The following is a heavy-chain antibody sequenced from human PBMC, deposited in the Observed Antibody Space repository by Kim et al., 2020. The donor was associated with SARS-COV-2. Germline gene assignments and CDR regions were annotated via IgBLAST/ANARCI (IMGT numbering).Heavy chain of an antibody. V-gene: IGHV3-72*01. CDR2: VRKRQNSYST. Sequence: GGSLRLSCATSGFSFSDHYMDWVRQAPGKGLEWVGRVRKRQNSYSTEYAAVVKGRFIISRDDSKKSLYLQMNSLRTEDTAVYYCVRVSTTVSWHLDNWGRGSLVIVSS. CDR3: VRVSTTVSWHLDN. J-gene: IGHJ4*02. CDR1: GFSFSDHY. D-gene: IGHD4-4*01.